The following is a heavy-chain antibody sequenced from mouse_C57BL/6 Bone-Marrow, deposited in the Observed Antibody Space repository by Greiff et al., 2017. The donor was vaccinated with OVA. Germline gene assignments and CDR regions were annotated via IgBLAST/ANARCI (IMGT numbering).Heavy chain of an antibody. CDR2: IDPENGDT. CDR1: GFNIKDDY. Sequence: EVKLVESGAELVRPGASVKLSCTASGFNIKDDYMHWVKQRPEQGLEWIGWIDPENGDTEYASKFQGKATITADTSSNTAYLQLSSLTSEDTAVYYCTSYVNFDYWGQGTTLTVSS. J-gene: IGHJ2*01. CDR3: TSYVNFDY. D-gene: IGHD6-5*01. V-gene: IGHV14-4*01.